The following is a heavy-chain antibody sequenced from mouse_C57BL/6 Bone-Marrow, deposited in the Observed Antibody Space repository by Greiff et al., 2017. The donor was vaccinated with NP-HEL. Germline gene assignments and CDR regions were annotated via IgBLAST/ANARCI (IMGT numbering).Heavy chain of an antibody. V-gene: IGHV1-63*01. J-gene: IGHJ2*01. CDR3: ARRAFYYGNYFFDY. D-gene: IGHD2-1*01. CDR2: IYPGGGYT. Sequence: QVQLQQSGAELVRPGTSVKMSCKASGYTFTNYWIGWVKQRPGHGLEWIGDIYPGGGYTNYNEKFKGKATLTADKSSSTAYMQFSSLTSEDSAIYYCARRAFYYGNYFFDYWGQGTTLTVSS. CDR1: GYTFTNYW.